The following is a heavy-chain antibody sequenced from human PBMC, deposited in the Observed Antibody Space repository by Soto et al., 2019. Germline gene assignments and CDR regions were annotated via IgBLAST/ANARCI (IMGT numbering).Heavy chain of an antibody. CDR3: ARQDYGFDY. V-gene: IGHV5-51*01. J-gene: IGHJ4*02. D-gene: IGHD4-17*01. CDR1: GYRFNTYW. CDR2: IFPGDSDA. Sequence: LGESLKISCQTSGYRFNTYWIGWVRQMPGKGLEWMAIIFPGDSDARYSPSFQGHVTISTDNSIKTAYLQWKSLRASDTAMYYCARQDYGFDYWGQGTLVTVSS.